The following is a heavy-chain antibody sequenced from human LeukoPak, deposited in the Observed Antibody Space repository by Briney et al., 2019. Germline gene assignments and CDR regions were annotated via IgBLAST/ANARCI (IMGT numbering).Heavy chain of an antibody. Sequence: ASVKVSCKASGYTFTSYDIKWVRQATGQGLEWMGWMNPNSGNTGYAQKFQGRVTMTRNTSISTAYMELSSLRCDDPAVYYCARGHTLTVSFDYWGQGTLVTVSS. V-gene: IGHV1-8*01. J-gene: IGHJ4*02. D-gene: IGHD4-11*01. CDR2: MNPNSGNT. CDR1: GYTFTSYD. CDR3: ARGHTLTVSFDY.